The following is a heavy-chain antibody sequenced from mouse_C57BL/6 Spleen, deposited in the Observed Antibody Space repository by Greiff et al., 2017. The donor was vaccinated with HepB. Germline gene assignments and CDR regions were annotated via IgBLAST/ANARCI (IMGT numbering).Heavy chain of an antibody. D-gene: IGHD2-4*01. CDR1: GYAFSSSW. J-gene: IGHJ4*01. Sequence: LVESGPELVKPGASVKISCKASGYAFSSSWMNWVKQRPGKGLEWIGRIYPGDGDTNYNGKFKGKATLTADKSSSTAYMQLSSLTSEDSAVYFCARENDYDGYYAMDYWGQGTSVTVSS. V-gene: IGHV1-82*01. CDR3: ARENDYDGYYAMDY. CDR2: IYPGDGDT.